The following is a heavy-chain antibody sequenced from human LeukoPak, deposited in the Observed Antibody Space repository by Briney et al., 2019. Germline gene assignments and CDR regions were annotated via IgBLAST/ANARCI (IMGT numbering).Heavy chain of an antibody. D-gene: IGHD5-12*01. J-gene: IGHJ6*02. CDR1: GGSISSYY. Sequence: PSETLSLTCTVSGGSISSYYWSWIRQPPGKGLEWIGYIYYSGSTNYNPSLKSRVTTSVDTSKNQFSLKLSSVTAADTAVYYCARTVEIDYHYGMDVWGQGTTVTVSS. V-gene: IGHV4-59*01. CDR2: IYYSGST. CDR3: ARTVEIDYHYGMDV.